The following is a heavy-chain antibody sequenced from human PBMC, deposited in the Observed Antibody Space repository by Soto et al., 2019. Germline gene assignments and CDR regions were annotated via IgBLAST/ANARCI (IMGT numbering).Heavy chain of an antibody. CDR3: MRGSGGP. CDR1: GFTFSNYW. Sequence: DVQLVEQGGGLVQPGGSLRLSCAASGFTFSNYWMNWVRQVPGKGLEWVATMKPDGGEKYYVDSVKGRFIIARDNADKSMYVQMNNLRVEDTSVYYCMRGSGGPWGQGSLVTVST. D-gene: IGHD2-15*01. J-gene: IGHJ5*02. CDR2: MKPDGGEK. V-gene: IGHV3-7*01.